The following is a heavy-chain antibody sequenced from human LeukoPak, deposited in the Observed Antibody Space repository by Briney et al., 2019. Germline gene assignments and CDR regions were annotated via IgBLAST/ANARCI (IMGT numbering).Heavy chain of an antibody. CDR3: ARGWGQRITIFGVVTDAFDI. Sequence: PGGSLRLSCAASGFTLSSYWMHWVRQAPGKGLVWVSRINSDGSSTSYADSVKGRFTISRDNAKNTLYLQMNSLRAEDTAVCYCARGWGQRITIFGVVTDAFDIWGQGTMVTVSS. D-gene: IGHD3-3*01. CDR2: INSDGSST. CDR1: GFTLSSYW. J-gene: IGHJ3*02. V-gene: IGHV3-74*01.